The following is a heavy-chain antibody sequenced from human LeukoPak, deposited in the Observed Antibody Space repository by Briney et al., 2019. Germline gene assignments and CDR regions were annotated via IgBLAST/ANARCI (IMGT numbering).Heavy chain of an antibody. CDR3: IRWTNWFDP. CDR2: ISYDGSNK. D-gene: IGHD4-23*01. Sequence: GGSLRLSCVASGFSLSSYSMNWVRQAPGKGLEWVAVISYDGSNKYYADSVKGRFTISRDNSKNTLYLQMNSLRAEDTAGYYCIRWTNWFDPWGQGTLVTVSS. V-gene: IGHV3-30*03. J-gene: IGHJ5*02. CDR1: GFSLSSYS.